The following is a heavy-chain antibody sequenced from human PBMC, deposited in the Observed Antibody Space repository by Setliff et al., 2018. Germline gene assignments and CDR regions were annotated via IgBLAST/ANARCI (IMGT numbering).Heavy chain of an antibody. Sequence: SLRLSCAASGFTFSNSWMSWVRQAPGKGLEWVAVILYDGSNEYYADSAKGRFTISRDNSKDTLYLQMNSLRVDDTAVYYCARDLTSSWYAGSAYWGQGTLVTVSS. V-gene: IGHV3-30*03. D-gene: IGHD6-13*01. CDR2: ILYDGSNE. CDR3: ARDLTSSWYAGSAY. CDR1: GFTFSNSW. J-gene: IGHJ4*02.